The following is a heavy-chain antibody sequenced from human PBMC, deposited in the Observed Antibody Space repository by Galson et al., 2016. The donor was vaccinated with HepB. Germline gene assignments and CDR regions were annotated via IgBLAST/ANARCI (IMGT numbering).Heavy chain of an antibody. D-gene: IGHD6-13*01. CDR2: INSGGST. V-gene: IGHV3-66*01. J-gene: IGHJ6*02. CDR3: ARDRQYSSSWPRRTYYYGMDV. CDR1: GFIVSSYH. Sequence: SLRLSCAASGFIVSSYHINWVRQAPGKGLEWVSLINSGGSTYYADPVKRRFTSPRDNSKNTVYLQMNSLRVEDTAVYYCARDRQYSSSWPRRTYYYGMDVWGQGTTVTVSS.